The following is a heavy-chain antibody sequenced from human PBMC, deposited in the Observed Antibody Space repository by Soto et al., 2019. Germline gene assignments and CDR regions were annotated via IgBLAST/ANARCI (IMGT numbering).Heavy chain of an antibody. CDR2: ISAYNGDT. CDR3: ATADSSGWHTDY. V-gene: IGHV1-18*01. D-gene: IGHD6-19*01. J-gene: IGHJ4*02. CDR1: GYTFNTHL. Sequence: QVQLVQSRAEVKKPGASVKVSCKASGYTFNTHLIVWVRQAPGQGLEWMGWISAYNGDTNSAQKLQGRVTLTTDTSTSTAYMNLRSLKADDTAVYYCATADSSGWHTDYWGQGTLVTVSS.